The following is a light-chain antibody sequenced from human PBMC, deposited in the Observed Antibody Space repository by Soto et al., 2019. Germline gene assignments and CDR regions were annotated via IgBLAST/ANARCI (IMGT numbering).Light chain of an antibody. Sequence: EIVLTQSPGTLSLSPGERATLSCRASQSVGSDFLAWYQQKPGQAPRILIFGASGRATGIPDRFSGSGSGTDFTLTISSLEPEDFAVYYCQQRSNWPPITFGQGTRLEIK. CDR1: QSVGSDF. V-gene: IGKV3D-20*02. J-gene: IGKJ5*01. CDR3: QQRSNWPPIT. CDR2: GAS.